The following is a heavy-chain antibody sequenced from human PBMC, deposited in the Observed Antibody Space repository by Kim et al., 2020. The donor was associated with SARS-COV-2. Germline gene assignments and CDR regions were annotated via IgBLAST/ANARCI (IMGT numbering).Heavy chain of an antibody. CDR2: IDWDDDK. J-gene: IGHJ6*02. Sequence: SGPTLVNPTQTLTLTCTFSGFSLSTSGMCVSWIRQPPGKALEWLALIDWDDDKYYSTSLKTRLTISKDTSKNQVVLTMTNMDPVDTATYYCARDLYDFWSGYKSYYGMDVWGQGTTVTVSS. CDR1: GFSLSTSGMC. V-gene: IGHV2-70*01. D-gene: IGHD3-3*01. CDR3: ARDLYDFWSGYKSYYGMDV.